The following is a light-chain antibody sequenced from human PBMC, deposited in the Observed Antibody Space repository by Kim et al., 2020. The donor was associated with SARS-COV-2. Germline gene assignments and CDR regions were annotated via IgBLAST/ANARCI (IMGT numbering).Light chain of an antibody. CDR1: SSDVGGNDL. V-gene: IGLV2-23*02. Sequence: QSALAQPASVTGSPGQSVTISCSGTSSDVGGNDLVSWFQQSPGKAPKLIITEVTKRPSGVSVRFSGSKSGNTASLTIIGLQAEDEADYYCCSYVGGSTYGFGTGTNVT. CDR2: EVT. J-gene: IGLJ1*01. CDR3: CSYVGGSTYG.